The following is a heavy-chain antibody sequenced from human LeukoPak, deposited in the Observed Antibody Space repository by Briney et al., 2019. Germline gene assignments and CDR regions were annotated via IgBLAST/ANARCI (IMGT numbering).Heavy chain of an antibody. CDR2: INNDGSSV. J-gene: IGHJ4*02. CDR3: VTNPIGGTNY. V-gene: IGHV3-74*01. Sequence: GGSLRLSCAASGFKFSYDWMRWARDASRKGLMWVSRINNDGSSVSYEDSVKGRFSISRDNAKNTLYLQMNSLRDEDTGVYYCVTNPIGGTNYWGQGTLVTVSS. CDR1: GFKFSYDW. D-gene: IGHD1-7*01.